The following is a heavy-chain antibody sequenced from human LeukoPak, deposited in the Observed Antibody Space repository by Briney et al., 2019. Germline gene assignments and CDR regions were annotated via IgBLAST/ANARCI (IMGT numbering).Heavy chain of an antibody. CDR2: IIPIFGTA. Sequence: SVKVSCKASGGTFSSYVINWVRQAPGQGLEWMGGIIPIFGTANYAQKFQGRVTITADESTGTAYMELSSLRSEDTAMYYCARALLRYCSSASCYWFDPWGQGTLVTVSS. CDR1: GGTFSSYV. D-gene: IGHD2-2*01. V-gene: IGHV1-69*13. J-gene: IGHJ5*02. CDR3: ARALLRYCSSASCYWFDP.